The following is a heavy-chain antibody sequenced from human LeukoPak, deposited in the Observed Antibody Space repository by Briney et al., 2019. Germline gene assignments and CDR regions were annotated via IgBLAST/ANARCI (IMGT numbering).Heavy chain of an antibody. Sequence: ASVKVSCKASGYTFTNYYMHWVRQAPGQGLEWMGLINPSGGSTSYAQKFQGRVTMTRDTSTSTVYMELSGLRSEDTAVYYCAREIGMGAFDYYYYGMDVWGQGTTVTVSS. CDR3: AREIGMGAFDYYYYGMDV. CDR2: INPSGGST. V-gene: IGHV1-46*01. D-gene: IGHD3-16*01. J-gene: IGHJ6*02. CDR1: GYTFTNYY.